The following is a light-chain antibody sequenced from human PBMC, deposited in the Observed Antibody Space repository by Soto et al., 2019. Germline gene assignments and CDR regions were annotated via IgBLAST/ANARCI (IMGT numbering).Light chain of an antibody. Sequence: DIQMTQSPSTLSASVGDRVTISCRASRRISSWLAWYQQQPGKAPKLLVYDASTLQSGVPSRFSGNGSGTEFTLTISRLQPEDLATYFCQQYNGYPWTFGQGPRVGIK. CDR1: RRISSW. V-gene: IGKV1-5*01. J-gene: IGKJ1*01. CDR3: QQYNGYPWT. CDR2: DAS.